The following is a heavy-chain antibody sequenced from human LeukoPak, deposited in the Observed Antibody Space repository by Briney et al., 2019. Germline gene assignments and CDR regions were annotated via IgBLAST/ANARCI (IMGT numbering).Heavy chain of an antibody. CDR1: GFTFSDYH. D-gene: IGHD1-1*01. Sequence: GGSLRLSCAASGFTFSDYHMSWIRQAPGKGLEWVSYISRSGSTIHYADSVKGRFTISRDNAKNSLHLQMNSLRAKDTAVYYCARDGKGLTNYFDYWGQGTLVTVSS. J-gene: IGHJ4*02. V-gene: IGHV3-11*01. CDR3: ARDGKGLTNYFDY. CDR2: ISRSGSTI.